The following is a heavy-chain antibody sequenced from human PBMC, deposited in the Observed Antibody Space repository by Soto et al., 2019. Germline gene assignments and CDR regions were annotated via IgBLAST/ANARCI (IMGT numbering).Heavy chain of an antibody. Sequence: SVKVSCKASGGTFSSYAISWVRQALGQGLEWMGGIIPIFGTANYAQKFQGRVTITADESTSTAYMELSSLRSEDTAVYYCASEGYSGYDFSYWGQGTLVTVSS. J-gene: IGHJ4*02. D-gene: IGHD5-12*01. V-gene: IGHV1-69*13. CDR2: IIPIFGTA. CDR3: ASEGYSGYDFSY. CDR1: GGTFSSYA.